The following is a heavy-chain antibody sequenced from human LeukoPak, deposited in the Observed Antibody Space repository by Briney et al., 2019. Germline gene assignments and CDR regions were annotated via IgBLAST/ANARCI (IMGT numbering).Heavy chain of an antibody. CDR2: INSNSGVT. CDR3: ARIGGRGYTFGTFDY. Sequence: ASVKVSCKASGYTFTSYYMHWVRQAPGQGLEWMGWINSNSGVTNYAQNFQGRVTMTRDTSISTAYMELSSLRSDDTAVYYCARIGGRGYTFGTFDYWGQGTLVTVSS. J-gene: IGHJ4*02. CDR1: GYTFTSYY. V-gene: IGHV1-2*02. D-gene: IGHD5-18*01.